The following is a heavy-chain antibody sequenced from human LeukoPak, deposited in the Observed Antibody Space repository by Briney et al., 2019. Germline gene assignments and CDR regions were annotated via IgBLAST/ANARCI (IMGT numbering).Heavy chain of an antibody. Sequence: PSETLSLTCTVSGYSISSGYYWGWIRQPPGKGLEWIGSIYHSGSTYYNPSLKSRVTISVDTSKNQFSLKLSSVTAADTAVYYCARNPGYYGSGSLWFDPWGQGTLVTVSS. V-gene: IGHV4-38-2*02. CDR2: IYHSGST. D-gene: IGHD3-10*01. CDR1: GYSISSGYY. CDR3: ARNPGYYGSGSLWFDP. J-gene: IGHJ5*02.